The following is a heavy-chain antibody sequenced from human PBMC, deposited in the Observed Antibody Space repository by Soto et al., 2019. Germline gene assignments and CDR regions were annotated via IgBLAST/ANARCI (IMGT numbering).Heavy chain of an antibody. Sequence: XSVKVSCKASVYNLIHDFMHWVRQAPGQGLAWMGWINPNSGATDYAQKLQGRVTMTTDTSTSTAYMELRSLRSDDTAVYYCAGATYYYDSSGQDVPDWFDHWGQGTLVTVSS. V-gene: IGHV1-18*04. CDR1: VYNLIHDF. CDR2: INPNSGAT. CDR3: AGATYYYDSSGQDVPDWFDH. D-gene: IGHD3-22*01. J-gene: IGHJ5*02.